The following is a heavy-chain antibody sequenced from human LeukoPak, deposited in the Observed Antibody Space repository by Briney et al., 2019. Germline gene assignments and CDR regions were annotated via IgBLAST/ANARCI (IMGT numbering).Heavy chain of an antibody. V-gene: IGHV4-39*07. CDR3: ASESSFYSSSVYFDY. D-gene: IGHD6-13*01. CDR1: GGSIRSSYYY. J-gene: IGHJ4*02. Sequence: SETLSLTCTVSGGSIRSSYYYWGWIRQPPGKGLEWIGSIYDSGSTYYNPSLKSRVTISADTSKNQFSLKLSSVTAADTAVYYCASESSFYSSSVYFDYWGQGTLVTVSS. CDR2: IYDSGST.